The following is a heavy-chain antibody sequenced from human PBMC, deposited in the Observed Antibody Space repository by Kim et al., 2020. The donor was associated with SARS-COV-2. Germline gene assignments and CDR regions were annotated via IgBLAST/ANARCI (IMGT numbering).Heavy chain of an antibody. CDR3: ARGPAGYYLYYYYYGMDV. J-gene: IGHJ6*02. CDR2: INHSGST. CDR1: GGSFSGYY. V-gene: IGHV4-34*01. Sequence: SETLSLTCAVYGGSFSGYYWSWIRQPPGKGLEWIGEINHSGSTNYNPSLKSRVTISVDTSKNQFSLKLSSVTAADTAVYYCARGPAGYYLYYYYYGMDVWGQGTTVTVSS. D-gene: IGHD3-9*01.